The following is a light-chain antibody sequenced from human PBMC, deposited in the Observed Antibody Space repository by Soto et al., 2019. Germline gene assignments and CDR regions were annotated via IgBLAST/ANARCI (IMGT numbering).Light chain of an antibody. Sequence: DIVMTQSPATLSVSPGERANLXCRASQSVSSNFAWYQQKPGQAPRPLIYDASNRAHGSPARFSGSGSATDFTRTISRLEPEDFAVYYGQQYGSSPQTFGQGTKVDIK. CDR2: DAS. CDR3: QQYGSSPQT. J-gene: IGKJ1*01. CDR1: QSVSSN. V-gene: IGKV3-20*01.